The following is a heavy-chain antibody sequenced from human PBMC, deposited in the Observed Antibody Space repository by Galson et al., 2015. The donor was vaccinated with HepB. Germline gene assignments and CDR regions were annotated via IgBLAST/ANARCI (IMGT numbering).Heavy chain of an antibody. CDR1: GCTFSSYA. J-gene: IGHJ6*02. Sequence: SVKVSCKASGCTFSSYAISWVRQAPGQGLEWMGWIIPIFGTANYAQKFQGRVTITTDESTSTAYMDLSSLRSEDTAVYYCAREEQDYYGMDVWGQGTTFTVSS. CDR2: IIPIFGTA. V-gene: IGHV1-69*05. D-gene: IGHD1/OR15-1a*01. CDR3: AREEQDYYGMDV.